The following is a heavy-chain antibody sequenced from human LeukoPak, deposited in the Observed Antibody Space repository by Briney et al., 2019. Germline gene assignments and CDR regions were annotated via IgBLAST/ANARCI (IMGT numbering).Heavy chain of an antibody. D-gene: IGHD3-22*01. CDR2: MYHSGST. J-gene: IGHJ4*02. CDR3: ARGLGLGYYDSSGRRKKLDY. CDR1: GDSINSGHY. Sequence: KPSETLSLSCGVSGDSINSGHYWGWIRQPPGKGLEWIGSMYHSGSTYYNPSLKSRVTISIDTSKNQFSLKLRSVTAADTAVYYCARGLGLGYYDSSGRRKKLDYWGQGTRVTVSS. V-gene: IGHV4-38-2*01.